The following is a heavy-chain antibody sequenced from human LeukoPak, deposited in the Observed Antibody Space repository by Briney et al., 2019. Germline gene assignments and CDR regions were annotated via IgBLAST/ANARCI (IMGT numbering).Heavy chain of an antibody. J-gene: IGHJ3*02. CDR1: TFIFSDYA. Sequence: PGGSLRLSCAASTFIFSDYAMTLVRQAPGKGLEWVSTISGGGDATYYAHSVKGRFAVSRDNSKKTLYLQLNSLRAEDTAVYYCTRDQRKYCSRTTCFVFDIWGQGTVVSVSS. V-gene: IGHV3-23*01. D-gene: IGHD2-2*01. CDR3: TRDQRKYCSRTTCFVFDI. CDR2: ISGGGDAT.